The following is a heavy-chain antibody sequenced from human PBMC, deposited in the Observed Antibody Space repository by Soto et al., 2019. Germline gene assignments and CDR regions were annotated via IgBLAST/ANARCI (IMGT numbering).Heavy chain of an antibody. CDR3: ARESKEYTSGYTPWIDP. D-gene: IGHD5-12*01. V-gene: IGHV4-39*07. J-gene: IGHJ5*02. CDR1: GGSISSSSYY. Sequence: SETLSLTCTVSGGSISSSSYYWGWIRQPPGKGLEWIGSIYYSGSTYYNPSLKSRVTISVDTSKNQFSLKLSSVTDADTAVYYCARESKEYTSGYTPWIDPWGQGTLGAVAS. CDR2: IYYSGST.